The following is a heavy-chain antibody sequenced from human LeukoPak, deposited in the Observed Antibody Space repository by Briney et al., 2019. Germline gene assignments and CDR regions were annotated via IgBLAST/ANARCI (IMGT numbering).Heavy chain of an antibody. J-gene: IGHJ4*02. Sequence: PSETLSLTCTVSGGSISSSSYYWGWIRQPPGKGLEWIGSIYYSGSTYYNPSLKSRVTISVDTSKNQFSLKLSSVTAADTAVYYCARAKGVTMVRGEHDYWGQGTLVTVSS. V-gene: IGHV4-39*07. CDR2: IYYSGST. D-gene: IGHD3-10*01. CDR3: ARAKGVTMVRGEHDY. CDR1: GGSISSSSYY.